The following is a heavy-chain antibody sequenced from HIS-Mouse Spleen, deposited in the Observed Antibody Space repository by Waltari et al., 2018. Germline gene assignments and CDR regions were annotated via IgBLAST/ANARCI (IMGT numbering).Heavy chain of an antibody. V-gene: IGHV4-38-2*02. CDR3: ARAAAAGQDY. J-gene: IGHJ4*02. CDR1: GYFLSSGYY. Sequence: QVQLQESVPGLVTPSETLSLTCTVSGYFLSSGYYWGWIRHPPGKGLEWIGSIYHSGSTYYNPSLKSRVTISVDTSKNQFSLKLSSVTAADTAVYYCARAAAAGQDYWGQGTLVTVSS. CDR2: IYHSGST. D-gene: IGHD6-13*01.